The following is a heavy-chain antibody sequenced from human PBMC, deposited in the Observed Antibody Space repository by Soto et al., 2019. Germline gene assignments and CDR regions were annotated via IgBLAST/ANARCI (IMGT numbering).Heavy chain of an antibody. CDR3: AKFYCISIMCQVPAAKSTGGFEI. CDR1: GFTFSSYA. CDR2: ISGSGVST. D-gene: IGHD2-2*01. J-gene: IGHJ3*02. V-gene: IGHV3-23*01. Sequence: EPQLLESGGGVGHPGGSLRLSCAASGFTFSSYAMSWVRQAPGKGLEWVAAISGSGVSTYYADSVRGRSTISRDNSKKTVDLRMNSLRAEDTAVYYCAKFYCISIMCQVPAAKSTGGFEIWGQGTLVTVS.